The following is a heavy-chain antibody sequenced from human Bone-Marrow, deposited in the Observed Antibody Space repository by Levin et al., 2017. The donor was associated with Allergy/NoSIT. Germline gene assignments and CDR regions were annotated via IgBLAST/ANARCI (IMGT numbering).Heavy chain of an antibody. CDR2: ISYSGIT. CDR1: GDSVTSSGIY. Sequence: SQTLSLTCTVSGDSVTSSGIYWDWIHQPPGKGLEWIGTISYSGITYYSPSLKSRVTISVDTSKSQFSLKLNSVTAADTAVYYCARDRGHTGFLDYWGQGALVTVSS. D-gene: IGHD5-18*01. V-gene: IGHV4-39*07. CDR3: ARDRGHTGFLDY. J-gene: IGHJ4*02.